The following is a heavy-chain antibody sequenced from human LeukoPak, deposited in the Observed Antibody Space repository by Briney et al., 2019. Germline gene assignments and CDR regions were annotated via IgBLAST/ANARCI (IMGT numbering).Heavy chain of an antibody. D-gene: IGHD3-10*01. CDR2: IYYSGST. V-gene: IGHV4-39*01. CDR1: GGSISSSSYY. J-gene: IGHJ4*02. CDR3: ARHFGGSGSC. Sequence: SETLSLTCTVSGGSISSSSYYWGWIRQPPGKGLEWIGTIYYSGSTYYNPSLKSRVTISVDTSKNQFSLRLSSVTAADTAVYYCARHFGGSGSCWGQGTLVTVSS.